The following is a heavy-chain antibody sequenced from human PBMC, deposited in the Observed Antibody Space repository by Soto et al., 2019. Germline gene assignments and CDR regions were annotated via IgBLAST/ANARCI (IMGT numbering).Heavy chain of an antibody. CDR3: TIEPGRGWFEP. CDR1: GYTFTTYT. J-gene: IGHJ5*02. D-gene: IGHD3-10*01. V-gene: IGHV1-3*01. Sequence: GASVKVSCKASGYTFTTYTLQWLRQAPGQRLEWMGWINPGNGDTKYSQTFQGGVTITSDTSASTAYMELSSLRSEDTAVYYCTIEPGRGWFEPWGQGSRVTVSS. CDR2: INPGNGDT.